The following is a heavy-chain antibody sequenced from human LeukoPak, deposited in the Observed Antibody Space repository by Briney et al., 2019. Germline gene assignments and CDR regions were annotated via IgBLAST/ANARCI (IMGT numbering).Heavy chain of an antibody. CDR1: GFTFSSYA. D-gene: IGHD6-19*01. CDR2: ISGSGGST. CDR3: AKDRTVAGASDY. V-gene: IGHV3-23*01. J-gene: IGHJ4*02. Sequence: GGSLRLSCAASGFTFSSYAMSWVRQAPGKGLDWVSAISGSGGSTYYADSVKGRFTISRDNSKNTLYLQMNSLRAEDTAVYYCAKDRTVAGASDYWGQGTLVTVSS.